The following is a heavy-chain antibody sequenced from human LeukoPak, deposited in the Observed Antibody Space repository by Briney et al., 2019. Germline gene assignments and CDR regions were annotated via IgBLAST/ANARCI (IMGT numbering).Heavy chain of an antibody. J-gene: IGHJ6*02. Sequence: EASVTVSCTASGYTFTGYYMHWVRQAPGQGLEWMGWINPNSGGTNYAQKFQGRVTMTRDTSISTAYMELSRLRSDDTAVYYCARDNYGDYPYYYYGMDVWGQGTTVTVSS. CDR2: INPNSGGT. CDR3: ARDNYGDYPYYYYGMDV. CDR1: GYTFTGYY. D-gene: IGHD4-17*01. V-gene: IGHV1-2*02.